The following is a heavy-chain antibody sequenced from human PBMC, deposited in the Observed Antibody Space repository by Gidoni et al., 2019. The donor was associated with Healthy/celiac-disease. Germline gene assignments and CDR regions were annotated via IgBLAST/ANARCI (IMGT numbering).Heavy chain of an antibody. V-gene: IGHV1-69*09. CDR3: ARDRRSDIVVVVAATSAVMDV. D-gene: IGHD2-15*01. CDR2: IIPILGIA. CDR1: GGTFSSYA. J-gene: IGHJ6*02. Sequence: QVQLVQSGAEVKKPGSSVKVSCKASGGTFSSYAISWGRQAPGQGLEWMGRIIPILGIANYAQKFQGRVTITADKSTSTAYMELSSLRSEDTAVYYCARDRRSDIVVVVAATSAVMDVWGQGTTVTVSS.